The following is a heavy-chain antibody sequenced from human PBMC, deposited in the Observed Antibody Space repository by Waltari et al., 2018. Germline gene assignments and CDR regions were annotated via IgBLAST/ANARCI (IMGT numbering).Heavy chain of an antibody. CDR3: AKDVEGELYYFDN. CDR2: VGFDGRNK. CDR1: GFSFSRSP. D-gene: IGHD3-16*01. Sequence: VQLVESGGGVVQPGRSLRLSCAASGFSFSRSPMHWVRRSPGRGLDWVAVVGFDGRNKFYAESVKGRFTISRDNSKNTLYLQMESLRAEDTAIYYCAKDVEGELYYFDNWGQGTLVTVSS. J-gene: IGHJ4*02. V-gene: IGHV3-30*18.